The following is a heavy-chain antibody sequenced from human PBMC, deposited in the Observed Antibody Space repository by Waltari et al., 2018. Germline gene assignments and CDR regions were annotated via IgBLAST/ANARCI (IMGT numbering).Heavy chain of an antibody. CDR2: IYYSGST. J-gene: IGHJ6*03. Sequence: QVQLQESGPGLVKPSQTLSLTCTVSGGSISSGGYYWSWIRKHPGKGLELIGYIYYSGSTYYNPSLKSRVTISVDTSKIQFSLKLSSVTAADTAVYYCARDRKVRFLEWLGYMDVWGKGTTVTVSS. CDR1: GGSISSGGYY. V-gene: IGHV4-31*03. CDR3: ARDRKVRFLEWLGYMDV. D-gene: IGHD3-3*01.